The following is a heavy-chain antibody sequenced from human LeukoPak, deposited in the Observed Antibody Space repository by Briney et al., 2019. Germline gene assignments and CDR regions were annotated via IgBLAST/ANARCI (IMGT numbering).Heavy chain of an antibody. D-gene: IGHD2-2*01. CDR3: TRGSTPGHQLPHDD. CDR2: IAFDASKR. J-gene: IGHJ4*02. CDR1: GFTFSRYA. Sequence: PGGSLRLSCAASGFTFSRYAMHWVRQAPGKGLEWVAGIAFDASKRVYADFVKGRFTISRDNSKNTLSLQMNSLSAEDAAIYYCTRGSTPGHQLPHDDWGRGTLVTVSS. V-gene: IGHV3-30*04.